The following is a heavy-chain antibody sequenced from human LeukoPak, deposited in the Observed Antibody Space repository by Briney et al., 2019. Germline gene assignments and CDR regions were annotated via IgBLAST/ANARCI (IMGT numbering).Heavy chain of an antibody. CDR3: ARAERVTMIVKI. Sequence: ASVKVSCKASGYTFTSYDINWVRQATGQGLEWMGWMNPNSGNTGYAQKFQGRVTMTRNTSISTAYMELSSLRSEDTAVYYCARAERVTMIVKIWGQGTMVTVSS. CDR2: MNPNSGNT. CDR1: GYTFTSYD. V-gene: IGHV1-8*01. D-gene: IGHD3-22*01. J-gene: IGHJ3*02.